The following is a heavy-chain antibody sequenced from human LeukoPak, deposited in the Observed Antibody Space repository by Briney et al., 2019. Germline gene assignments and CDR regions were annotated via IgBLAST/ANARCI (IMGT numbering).Heavy chain of an antibody. D-gene: IGHD3-10*01. CDR3: AKDLHGAFDY. J-gene: IGHJ4*02. CDR2: ISANGINT. CDR1: GFSFSIYG. Sequence: GGSLRLSCAASGFSFSIYGMSWVRQAPGKGLHWLSAISANGINTYYADSVKGRFTISRDNSKNTQYLHMHSLRADDTALYYCAKDLHGAFDYWGQGILVTVSS. V-gene: IGHV3-23*01.